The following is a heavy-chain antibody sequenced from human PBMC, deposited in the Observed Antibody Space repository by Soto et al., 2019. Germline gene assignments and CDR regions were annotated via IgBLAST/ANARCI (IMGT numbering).Heavy chain of an antibody. CDR3: ARQDSESKLVFVGYYYYYGMDV. J-gene: IGHJ6*02. D-gene: IGHD6-6*01. CDR2: IDPSDSYT. Sequence: SLKIYFTVSVYSFTNYWISLLLQLPGTGLEWMGRIDPSDSYTNYSPSFQGHVTISADKSISTAYLQWSSLKASDTAMYYCARQDSESKLVFVGYYYYYGMDVWGQGTTVTVSS. CDR1: VYSFTNYW. V-gene: IGHV5-10-1*01.